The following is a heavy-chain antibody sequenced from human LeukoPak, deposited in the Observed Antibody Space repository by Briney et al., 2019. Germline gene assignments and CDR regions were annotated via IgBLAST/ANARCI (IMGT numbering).Heavy chain of an antibody. Sequence: GGSLRLSCAASGFTFSTYWMTWVRQAPGKGLEWVASLNEDGSEKYYVDSVKGRFTIARDNAQKSLYLEMKSLSAKDTAVYYCARAVTSTEGYWGQGTLVTVSS. CDR2: LNEDGSEK. J-gene: IGHJ4*02. V-gene: IGHV3-7*03. CDR1: GFTFSTYW. CDR3: ARAVTSTEGY.